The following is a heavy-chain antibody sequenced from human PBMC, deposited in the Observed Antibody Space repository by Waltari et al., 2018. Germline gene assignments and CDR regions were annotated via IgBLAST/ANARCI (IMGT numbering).Heavy chain of an antibody. J-gene: IGHJ6*02. CDR3: ATPATTAGYYGVDV. V-gene: IGHV4-39*07. Sequence: QLQLQESGPGLVKPSETLSLTCTVSGGSISNDKLYWVWVRQPPGKGLEWIASIYYSGTTYSTPSLKGRVTISVDTSKTQFSLNLTPVTAADTAVYHCATPATTAGYYGVDVWGQGTKVTVSS. D-gene: IGHD2-21*02. CDR1: GGSISNDKLY. CDR2: IYYSGTT.